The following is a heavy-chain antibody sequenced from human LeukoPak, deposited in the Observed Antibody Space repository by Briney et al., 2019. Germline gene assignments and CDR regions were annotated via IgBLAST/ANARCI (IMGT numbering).Heavy chain of an antibody. CDR2: INPSGGST. CDR3: VRGATVVTLGPSGLHQVFDP. Sequence: ASVKVPCKASGYTFTSYYMHWVRQAPGQGLEWMGIINPSGGSTSYAQKFQGRVTMTRDMSTSTVYMELSSLRSEDTAVYYCVRGATVVTLGPSGLHQVFDPWGQGTLVTVSS. D-gene: IGHD4-23*01. V-gene: IGHV1-46*01. CDR1: GYTFTSYY. J-gene: IGHJ5*02.